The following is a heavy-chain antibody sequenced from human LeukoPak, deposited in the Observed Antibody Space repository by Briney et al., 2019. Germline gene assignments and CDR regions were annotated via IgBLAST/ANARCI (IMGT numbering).Heavy chain of an antibody. Sequence: GGSLRLSCAASGFSVSSRAMSWVRQAPGKGLEWVSTISNSGYNTWYADSVKGRFTISRDNSQNTLYLQMSSLRAEGTALYYCARHDGSSFIYYVDHWGQGALVTVSS. CDR1: GFSVSSRA. CDR2: ISNSGYNT. V-gene: IGHV3-23*01. CDR3: ARHDGSSFIYYVDH. J-gene: IGHJ4*02. D-gene: IGHD1-26*01.